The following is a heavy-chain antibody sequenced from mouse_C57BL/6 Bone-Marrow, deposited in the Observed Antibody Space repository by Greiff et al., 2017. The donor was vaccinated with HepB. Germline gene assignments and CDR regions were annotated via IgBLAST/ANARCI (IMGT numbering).Heavy chain of an antibody. V-gene: IGHV5-4*01. CDR2: IRDGGSYT. D-gene: IGHD2-2*01. CDR1: GFTFSSYA. J-gene: IGHJ3*01. CDR3: ARGGYEGAWFAY. Sequence: DVQLVESGGGLVKPGGSLKLSCAASGFTFSSYAMSWVRQTPEKRLEWVATIRDGGSYTYYPDNVKGRFTISRDNAKNNLYLQMSHLKSEDTAMYYCARGGYEGAWFAYWGQGTLVTVSA.